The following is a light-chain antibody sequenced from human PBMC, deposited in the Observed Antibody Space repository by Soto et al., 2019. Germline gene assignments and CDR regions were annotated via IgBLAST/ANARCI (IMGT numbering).Light chain of an antibody. CDR3: QQYGSSSYT. CDR1: QSVSSSY. Sequence: EIVLTQSPGTLSLSPGERATLSCRASQSVSSSYLAWYQQKPGQAPRLLIYGASSRATGIPDRFSGSGSGTDVTLTMIRLDPEDFAVYYCQQYGSSSYTFGQGTKLEI. CDR2: GAS. V-gene: IGKV3-20*01. J-gene: IGKJ2*01.